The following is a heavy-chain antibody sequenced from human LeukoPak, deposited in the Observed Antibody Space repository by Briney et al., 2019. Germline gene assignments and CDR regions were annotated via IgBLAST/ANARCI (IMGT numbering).Heavy chain of an antibody. CDR2: IIPIFGTA. Sequence: ASVKVSCKASGGTFSSYAISWVRQAPGQGLEWMGGIIPIFGTANYAQKFQGRVTITADKSTSTAYMELSSLRSEDTAVYYCAILSGYSYGYMGYWGQGTLVAVSS. D-gene: IGHD5-18*01. J-gene: IGHJ4*02. CDR3: AILSGYSYGYMGY. V-gene: IGHV1-69*06. CDR1: GGTFSSYA.